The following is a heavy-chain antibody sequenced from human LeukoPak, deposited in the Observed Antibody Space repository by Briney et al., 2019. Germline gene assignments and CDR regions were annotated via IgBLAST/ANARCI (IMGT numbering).Heavy chain of an antibody. V-gene: IGHV3-7*01. D-gene: IGHD4-11*01. Sequence: PGGSLRLSCAVSGFMFSNWWMAWVRHAPGKGLEWVASIKQDGTEKFYVDYVKGRFTISRDNTKSSLYLQMNSLRAEDTAVYYCARESHSNYDYWGQGTLVTVSS. CDR3: ARESHSNYDY. J-gene: IGHJ4*02. CDR1: GFMFSNWW. CDR2: IKQDGTEK.